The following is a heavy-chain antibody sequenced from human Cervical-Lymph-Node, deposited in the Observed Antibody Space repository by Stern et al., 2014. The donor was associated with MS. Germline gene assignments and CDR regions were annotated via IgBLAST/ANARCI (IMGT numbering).Heavy chain of an antibody. CDR3: ARERPEGELLRDYYYSGMDV. CDR1: GGSLSRYT. CDR2: VIAIAGTG. J-gene: IGHJ6*02. D-gene: IGHD2-15*01. V-gene: IGHV1-69*08. Sequence: QVQLVQSGAEVKKPGSSVKVSCKASGGSLSRYTFDWVRQAPGQGPEWMGRVIAIAGTGNTAQKFQDRVTSTADKSTNTVYMEMSSLRFDDTAVYYCARERPEGELLRDYYYSGMDVWGQGTTVTVS.